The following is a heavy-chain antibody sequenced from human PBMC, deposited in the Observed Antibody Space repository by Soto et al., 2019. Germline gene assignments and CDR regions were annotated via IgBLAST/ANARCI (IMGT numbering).Heavy chain of an antibody. J-gene: IGHJ5*02. V-gene: IGHV1-69*13. Sequence: XSVKVSCKASGGTFSSYAISWVRQAPGQGLEWMGGIIPIFGTANYAQRFQGRVTITADESTSTAYMELSSLRSEDTAVYYCATDLRGDYGYNGFEPCGEGTLGTV. CDR3: ATDLRGDYGYNGFEP. CDR2: IIPIFGTA. CDR1: GGTFSSYA. D-gene: IGHD4-17*01.